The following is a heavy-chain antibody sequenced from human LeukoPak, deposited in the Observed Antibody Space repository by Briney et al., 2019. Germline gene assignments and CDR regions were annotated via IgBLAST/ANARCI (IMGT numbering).Heavy chain of an antibody. V-gene: IGHV3-30*02. CDR3: AKDEFKVPAAIGYFDY. D-gene: IGHD2-2*01. CDR1: GFTFSSYG. J-gene: IGHJ4*02. Sequence: PGXSLRLSCAASGFTFSSYGMHWVRQAPGKGLEWVAFIRYDGSNKYYADSVKGGFTISRDNSKNTLYLQMNSLRAEDTAVYYCAKDEFKVPAAIGYFDYWGQGTLVTVSS. CDR2: IRYDGSNK.